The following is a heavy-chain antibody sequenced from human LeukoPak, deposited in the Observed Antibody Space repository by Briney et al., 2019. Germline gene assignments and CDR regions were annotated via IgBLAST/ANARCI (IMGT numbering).Heavy chain of an antibody. D-gene: IGHD6-13*01. CDR3: ARHKGEQQLVSDFDY. Sequence: SETLSLTCTVSGGSISGSSYFWGWIRQPPGKGLEWIGSIYYSGSTYYNPSLKSRVTISVDTSKNQFSLKLSSVTAADTAVYYCARHKGEQQLVSDFDYWGQGTLVTVSS. V-gene: IGHV4-39*01. CDR2: IYYSGST. CDR1: GGSISGSSYF. J-gene: IGHJ4*02.